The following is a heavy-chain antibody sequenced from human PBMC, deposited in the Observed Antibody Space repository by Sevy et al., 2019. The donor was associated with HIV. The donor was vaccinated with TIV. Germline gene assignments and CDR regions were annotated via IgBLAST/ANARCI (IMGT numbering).Heavy chain of an antibody. CDR2: ITPVLGTT. V-gene: IGHV1-69*13. J-gene: IGHJ4*02. Sequence: ASVKVSCKASGGTFSSYIVSWVRQAPGQGLEWMGGITPVLGTTNYAHKFQGRVTITADESTSTVYMEMSRLKSEDTAVYYCARWSISIDYWGQGTLVCVSS. CDR1: GGTFSSYI. CDR3: ARWSISIDY.